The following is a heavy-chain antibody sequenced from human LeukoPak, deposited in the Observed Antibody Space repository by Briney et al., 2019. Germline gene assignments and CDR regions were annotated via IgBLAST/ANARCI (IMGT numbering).Heavy chain of an antibody. J-gene: IGHJ4*02. CDR2: IDQSGGYI. V-gene: IGHV3-23*01. CDR1: GLTFSNYA. D-gene: IGHD5-18*01. Sequence: GGSLRLSCTASGLTFSNYAMSWVRQAPAKGLEWVAGIDQSGGYIHYADSVKGRFTISKDNAKNTMYLQINSLRADDTAVYYCARGQEYSYGQFDYWGQGTLVTVSS. CDR3: ARGQEYSYGQFDY.